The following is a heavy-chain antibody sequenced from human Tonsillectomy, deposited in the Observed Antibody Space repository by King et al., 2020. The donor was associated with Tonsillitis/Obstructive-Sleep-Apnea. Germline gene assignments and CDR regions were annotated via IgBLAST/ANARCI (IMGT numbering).Heavy chain of an antibody. V-gene: IGHV5-10-1*01. CDR2: IDPSDSYT. J-gene: IGHJ4*02. Sequence: VQLVQSGAEVKKPGESLRISCQGSGYSFTSYWIRWVRQMPGKGLEWMGRIDPSDSYTNYSPSFQGHVTISADKSISTAYLQWSSLKASDTAMYYCARHGASDSHFDYWGQGTLVTVSS. D-gene: IGHD1-26*01. CDR3: ARHGASDSHFDY. CDR1: GYSFTSYW.